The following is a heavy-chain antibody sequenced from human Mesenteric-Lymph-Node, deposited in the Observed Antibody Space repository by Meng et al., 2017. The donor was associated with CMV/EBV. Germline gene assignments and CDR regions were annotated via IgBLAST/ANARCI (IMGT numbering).Heavy chain of an antibody. V-gene: IGHV3-74*01. CDR2: INSDGSST. CDR3: AKVVTTTLRNGMDV. Sequence: GGSLRLSCAASGFTFSSYWMHWVRQAPGKGLVWVSRINSDGSSTSYADSVKGRFTISRDDAKNTVYLQMNSLRAEDTALYYCAKVVTTTLRNGMDVWGQGTTVTVSS. CDR1: GFTFSSYW. D-gene: IGHD3-22*01. J-gene: IGHJ6*02.